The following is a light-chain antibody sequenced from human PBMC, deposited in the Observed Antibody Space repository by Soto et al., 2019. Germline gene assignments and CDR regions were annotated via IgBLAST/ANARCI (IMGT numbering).Light chain of an antibody. CDR2: CAS. CDR3: QQYRNWPRT. CDR1: QSVDIN. Sequence: EIVLTQSPATLSVSPGDRVTLYCRASQSVDINLAWYQQKAGQAPRLLVYCASTKATDMPGRFSGRGSGTEFTLTIINLQSEDFAVYYCQQYRNWPRTFGQGTKVDIK. J-gene: IGKJ1*01. V-gene: IGKV3-15*01.